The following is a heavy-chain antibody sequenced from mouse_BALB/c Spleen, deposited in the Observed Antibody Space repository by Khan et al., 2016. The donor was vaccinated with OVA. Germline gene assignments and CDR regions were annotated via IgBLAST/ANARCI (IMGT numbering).Heavy chain of an antibody. V-gene: IGHV1-54*01. J-gene: IGHJ1*01. D-gene: IGHD2-2*01. CDR1: GYAFTNYL. Sequence: QVQLKQSGAELVRPGTSVKVSCKASGYAFTNYLIEWVKQRPGQGLEWIGMINPGSGDTEYNEKFKGKATLTADKSSSTAYMQFSSLTSDDSAVDFCARDDGYDEGFFDDWGAGTTVTVSS. CDR2: INPGSGDT. CDR3: ARDDGYDEGFFDD.